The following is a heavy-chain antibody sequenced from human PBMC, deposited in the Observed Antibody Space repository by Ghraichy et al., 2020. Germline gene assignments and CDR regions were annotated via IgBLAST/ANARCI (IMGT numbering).Heavy chain of an antibody. D-gene: IGHD6-13*01. Sequence: SETLSLTCTVSGGSISSYYWSWIRQPPGKGLEWIGYIYYSGSTNYNPSLKSRVTISVDTSKNQFSLKLSSVTAADTAVYYCAREASRGDSSSWYFVAFDIWGQGTMVTVSS. CDR2: IYYSGST. CDR3: AREASRGDSSSWYFVAFDI. V-gene: IGHV4-59*01. CDR1: GGSISSYY. J-gene: IGHJ3*02.